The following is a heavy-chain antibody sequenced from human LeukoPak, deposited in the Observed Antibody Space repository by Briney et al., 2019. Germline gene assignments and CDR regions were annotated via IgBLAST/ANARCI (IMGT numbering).Heavy chain of an antibody. V-gene: IGHV1-18*01. CDR1: GYTFTNYG. Sequence: ASVKVSCKASGYTFTNYGISWVRQASGQGLEWMGWISIYNGNTDYEQKLRGRVTMTTDTSTSTAYMELRSLRSDDTAVYYCARITYDFWSGYYMPDDPWGQGTLVTVSS. J-gene: IGHJ5*02. CDR3: ARITYDFWSGYYMPDDP. D-gene: IGHD3-3*01. CDR2: ISIYNGNT.